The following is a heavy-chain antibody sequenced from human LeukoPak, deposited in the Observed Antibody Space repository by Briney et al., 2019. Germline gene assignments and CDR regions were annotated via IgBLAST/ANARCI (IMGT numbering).Heavy chain of an antibody. Sequence: GGSLRLSCAASGFTFSSYSMSWVRQAPGKGLEWVSAIDGSGDATFYAGSVKGRFTISGDNSKNTLYLQMNSLRAEDTALYYCAKELYTGSYFASDYWGQGTLVTVSS. CDR2: IDGSGDAT. CDR1: GFTFSSYS. CDR3: AKELYTGSYFASDY. D-gene: IGHD3-10*01. V-gene: IGHV3-23*01. J-gene: IGHJ4*02.